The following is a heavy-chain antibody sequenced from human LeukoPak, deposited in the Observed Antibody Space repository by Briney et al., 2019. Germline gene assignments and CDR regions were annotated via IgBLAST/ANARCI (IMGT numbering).Heavy chain of an antibody. J-gene: IGHJ4*01. Sequence: GRSLRLSCAASGFTFSSYAMHWVRQAPGKGLEWVAVISYDGSNKYYADSVKGRFTISRDNSKNTLYLQMNSLRAEDTAVYYCTRDGTAAAGVYYFDYWGQGTLVTVSS. CDR2: ISYDGSNK. V-gene: IGHV3-30*01. D-gene: IGHD6-13*01. CDR1: GFTFSSYA. CDR3: TRDGTAAAGVYYFDY.